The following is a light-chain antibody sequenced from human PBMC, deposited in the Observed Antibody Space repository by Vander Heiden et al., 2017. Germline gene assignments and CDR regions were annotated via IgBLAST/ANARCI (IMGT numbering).Light chain of an antibody. CDR1: QNINNY. CDR2: DVH. V-gene: IGKV1-33*01. CDR3: QQYESLPWT. J-gene: IGKJ1*01. Sequence: DIKMTQSPSSLSASVGDRVTISCQASQNINNYLNWYQQKPGEATKLLMYDVHNLEVGVPSRFSGSGSGTDFSLTISSLQPEDIATYHCQQYESLPWTFGQGTRVEIK.